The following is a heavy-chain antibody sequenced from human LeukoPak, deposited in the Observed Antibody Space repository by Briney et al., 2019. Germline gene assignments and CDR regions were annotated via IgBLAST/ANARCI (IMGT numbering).Heavy chain of an antibody. J-gene: IGHJ4*02. D-gene: IGHD6-19*01. V-gene: IGHV1-2*02. CDR3: ARGRIAVAGINY. CDR2: INPNSGGT. Sequence: ASVKVSCKASGYTFSNYNIHWLRQAPGQGLEWMGWINPNSGGTNYAQKVQGRVTMTRDTSISTAYMELSRLRSDDTAVYYCARGRIAVAGINYWGQGTLVTVSS. CDR1: GYTFSNYN.